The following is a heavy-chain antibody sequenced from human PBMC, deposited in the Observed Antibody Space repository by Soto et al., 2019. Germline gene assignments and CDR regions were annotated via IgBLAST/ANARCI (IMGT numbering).Heavy chain of an antibody. J-gene: IGHJ6*02. V-gene: IGHV4-34*01. CDR1: GGSFSGYY. D-gene: IGHD2-21*01. CDR2: INHSGST. Sequence: SETLSLTCAVYGGSFSGYYWSWIRQPPGKGLEWIGEINHSGSTNYNPSLKNRVTISVDTSKNQFSLNLSSVTAADTAVYYCARSRRGGDYYSGMAVRAQGTTVPVSS. CDR3: ARSRRGGDYYSGMAV.